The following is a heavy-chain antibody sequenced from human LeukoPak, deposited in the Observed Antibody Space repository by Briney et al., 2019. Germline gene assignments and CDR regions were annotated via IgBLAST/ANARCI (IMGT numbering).Heavy chain of an antibody. J-gene: IGHJ4*02. CDR3: AKDRSYYDSSGYYQNFDY. Sequence: GGSLRLSCAASGFTFSSYAMSWVRQAPGKGLEWVSAISGSGGSTYYADSVKGRFTISRDNSKSTLYLQMNSLRAEDTAVYYCAKDRSYYDSSGYYQNFDYWGQGTLVTVSS. V-gene: IGHV3-23*01. CDR1: GFTFSSYA. D-gene: IGHD3-22*01. CDR2: ISGSGGST.